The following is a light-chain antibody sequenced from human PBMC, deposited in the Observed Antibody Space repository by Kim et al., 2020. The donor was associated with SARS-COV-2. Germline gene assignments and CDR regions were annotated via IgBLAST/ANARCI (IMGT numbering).Light chain of an antibody. V-gene: IGLV3-1*01. J-gene: IGLJ3*02. CDR1: KLGDKY. CDR3: QAWDSSTGVV. Sequence: PGQTASITCSGEKLGDKYACWYQQKPGQSPVLVIYQNIKRPSGFPERFSGSNSGNTATLTISGAQAMDEADYYCQAWDSSTGVVFGGGTQLTVL. CDR2: QNI.